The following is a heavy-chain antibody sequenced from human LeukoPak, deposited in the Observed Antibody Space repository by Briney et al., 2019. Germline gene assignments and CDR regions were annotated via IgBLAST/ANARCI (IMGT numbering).Heavy chain of an antibody. Sequence: SVKVSCKASGGTFSSSAISWVRQAPGQGLEWMGGIIPIFGTANYAQKFQGRVTITADESTSTAYMELSSLRSEDTAVYYCARALDPCGGDCYETHAFDIWGQGTMVTVSS. CDR2: IIPIFGTA. CDR1: GGTFSSSA. D-gene: IGHD2-21*02. V-gene: IGHV1-69*01. J-gene: IGHJ3*02. CDR3: ARALDPCGGDCYETHAFDI.